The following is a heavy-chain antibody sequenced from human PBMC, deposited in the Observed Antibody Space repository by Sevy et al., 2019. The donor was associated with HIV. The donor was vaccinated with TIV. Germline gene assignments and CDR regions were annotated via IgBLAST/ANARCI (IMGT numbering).Heavy chain of an antibody. Sequence: ASVKVSCKASGGTFSSYAISWVRQAPGQGLEWMGGTIPIFGTANYAQKFQGRVTITADKSTSTAYMELSSLRSEDTAVYYCARGSRYDFWSGSARNWFDPWGQGTLVTVSS. D-gene: IGHD3-3*01. CDR1: GGTFSSYA. V-gene: IGHV1-69*06. CDR2: TIPIFGTA. J-gene: IGHJ5*02. CDR3: ARGSRYDFWSGSARNWFDP.